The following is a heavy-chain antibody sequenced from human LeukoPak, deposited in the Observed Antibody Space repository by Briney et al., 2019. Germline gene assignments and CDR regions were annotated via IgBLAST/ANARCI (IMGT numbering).Heavy chain of an antibody. D-gene: IGHD3-22*01. V-gene: IGHV4-39*01. CDR2: IYYSGST. CDR3: ATHYYDSSGYWNAFDI. Sequence: PSETLSLTCTVSGGSISSSSYYWGWIRQPPGKGLEWIGSIYYSGSTYYNPSLKSRVTISVDTSKNQFSLKLSSVTAADTAVYYCATHYYDSSGYWNAFDIWGQGTMVTVSS. CDR1: GGSISSSSYY. J-gene: IGHJ3*02.